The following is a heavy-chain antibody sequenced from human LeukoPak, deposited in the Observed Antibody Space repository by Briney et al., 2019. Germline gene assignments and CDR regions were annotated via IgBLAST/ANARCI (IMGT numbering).Heavy chain of an antibody. J-gene: IGHJ6*02. Sequence: PGESLRLSRAASGFTFSNSWMQWVRQVPGKGLVWVSRINTDGTSTSYADSVRGRFIISRDNAKNTLYLQMNSLRAEDTAVYYCARPQQGGTTRSHGLDVWGQGTTVTVSS. CDR2: INTDGTST. CDR3: ARPQQGGTTRSHGLDV. V-gene: IGHV3-74*01. D-gene: IGHD2-2*01. CDR1: GFTFSNSW.